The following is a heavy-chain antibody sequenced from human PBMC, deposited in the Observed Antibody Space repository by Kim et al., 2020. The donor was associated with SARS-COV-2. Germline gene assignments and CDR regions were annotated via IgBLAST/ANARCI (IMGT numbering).Heavy chain of an antibody. J-gene: IGHJ6*02. CDR3: AKATPGTNSYYYYYGMDV. CDR1: GFSFSAYA. V-gene: IGHV3-30*18. CDR2: ISYDGTDK. D-gene: IGHD1-7*01. Sequence: GGSLRLSCAASGFSFSAYAIHWVRQAPGKGLEWVAVISYDGTDKYYSDSVKGRFTISRDNSKNTLYLQMNSLTTDDTAVYYCAKATPGTNSYYYYYGMDVWGQGTTVTVSS.